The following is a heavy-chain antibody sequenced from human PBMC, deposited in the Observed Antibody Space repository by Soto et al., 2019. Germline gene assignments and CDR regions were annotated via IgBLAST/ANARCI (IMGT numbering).Heavy chain of an antibody. CDR2: INPNSGGT. D-gene: IGHD3-3*01. CDR3: ARSSITIFGVVTDLDY. J-gene: IGHJ4*02. CDR1: GYTFTGYY. V-gene: IGHV1-2*04. Sequence: ASVKVSCKASGYTFTGYYMHWVRQAPGQGLEWMGWINPNSGGTNYAQKFQGWVTMTRDTSTSTAYMELSSLRSEDTAVYYCARSSITIFGVVTDLDYWGQGTLVTVSS.